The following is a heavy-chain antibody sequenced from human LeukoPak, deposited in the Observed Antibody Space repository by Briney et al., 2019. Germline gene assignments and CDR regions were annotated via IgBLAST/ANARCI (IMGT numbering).Heavy chain of an antibody. CDR2: INHSGST. V-gene: IGHV4-34*01. D-gene: IGHD3-22*01. J-gene: IGHJ4*02. Sequence: SETLSLTCAVYGVSFSGYYWSWIRQPPGKGLEWIGEINHSGSTNYNPSLKSRVTISVDTSKNQFSLKLSSVTAADTAVYYCARILTYYYDSSGYRFDYWGQGTPVTVSS. CDR3: ARILTYYYDSSGYRFDY. CDR1: GVSFSGYY.